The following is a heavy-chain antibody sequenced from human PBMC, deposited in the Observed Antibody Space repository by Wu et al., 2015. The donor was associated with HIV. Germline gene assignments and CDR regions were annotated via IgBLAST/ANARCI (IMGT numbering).Heavy chain of an antibody. CDR2: LYYSGGT. Sequence: QVQLQESGPGLVKPSETPSLTCIVSGASLSSSLYWGWVRQPPGKGLEWIGSLYYSGGTYYNPSLRSRVTISADTSKNQFSLMLNSVTASDTATYYCVQISIFGVRYLEIVFNQWGQGILVTVSS. J-gene: IGHJ4*02. CDR1: GASLSSSLY. CDR3: VQISIFGVRYLEIVFNQ. D-gene: IGHD3-3*01. V-gene: IGHV4-39*05.